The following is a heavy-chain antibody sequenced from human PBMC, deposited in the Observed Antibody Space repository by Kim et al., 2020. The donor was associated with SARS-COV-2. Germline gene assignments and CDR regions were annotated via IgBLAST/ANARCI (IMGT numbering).Heavy chain of an antibody. Sequence: GGSLRLSCATSGFTFSSYDMNWVRQAPGRGLEWVSYISSSGYSLYYADSVKGRFTISRDDAQNSLYLQMDSLRAEDSAVYYCSREIYGDFAEYYFDYWGQGTLVTVSS. CDR3: SREIYGDFAEYYFDY. V-gene: IGHV3-48*03. D-gene: IGHD4-17*01. CDR1: GFTFSSYD. CDR2: ISSSGYSL. J-gene: IGHJ4*02.